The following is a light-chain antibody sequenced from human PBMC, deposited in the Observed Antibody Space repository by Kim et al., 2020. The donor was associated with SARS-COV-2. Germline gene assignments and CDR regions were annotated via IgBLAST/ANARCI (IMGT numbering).Light chain of an antibody. Sequence: SSELPQDPAVSVALGQTVRLTCQGDSLRNYYATWYQQRPGQAPTLVLYGKYDRPSGIPDRFSGSASGNTASLTITGAQAEDEADYYCNSRDNSGDHVVFGGGTKLTVL. V-gene: IGLV3-19*01. CDR2: GKY. CDR1: SLRNYY. CDR3: NSRDNSGDHVV. J-gene: IGLJ3*02.